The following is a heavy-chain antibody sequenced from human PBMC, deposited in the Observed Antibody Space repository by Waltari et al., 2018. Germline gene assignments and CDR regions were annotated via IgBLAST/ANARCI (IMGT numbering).Heavy chain of an antibody. Sequence: QVQLLQSGPRLVKPSETLSLTCTVSGVSIENYFWSWIRQSAGKELEWIGEIYHSGSTNYNPSLKSRVTISVDKSKNQFSLKLSSVTAADTAVYYCAREPSIAVAGRGPFDYWGQGTMVTVSS. J-gene: IGHJ4*03. V-gene: IGHV4-59*12. CDR1: GVSIENYF. CDR3: AREPSIAVAGRGPFDY. CDR2: IYHSGST. D-gene: IGHD6-19*01.